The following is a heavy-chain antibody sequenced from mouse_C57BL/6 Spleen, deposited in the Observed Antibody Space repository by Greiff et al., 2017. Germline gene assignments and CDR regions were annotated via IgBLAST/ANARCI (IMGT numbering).Heavy chain of an antibody. CDR3: ARVDAQATLAY. V-gene: IGHV1-52*01. CDR2: IDPSDSET. CDR1: GYTFTSYW. J-gene: IGHJ3*01. D-gene: IGHD3-2*02. Sequence: QVQLQQPGAELVRPGSSVKLSCKASGYTFTSYWMHWVKQRPIQGLEWIGNIDPSDSETHSNQKFKDKATLTVDKSSSTAYMQLSSLTSEDSAVYYCARVDAQATLAYWGQGTLVTVSA.